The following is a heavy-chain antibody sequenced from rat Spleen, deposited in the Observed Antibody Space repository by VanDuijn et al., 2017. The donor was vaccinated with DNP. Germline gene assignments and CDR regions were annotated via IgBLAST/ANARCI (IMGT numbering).Heavy chain of an antibody. J-gene: IGHJ2*01. CDR2: ITASGRST. CDR1: GFSLISSG. V-gene: IGHV5-19*01. Sequence: VQLKESGPGLVQPSQTLSLTCTVSGFSLISSGVSWVRQPPGKGLEWIASITASGRSTYYRDSVKGRFTISRDNAKSTLYLQMDSLRSEDTATYYCATHNYYFDYWGQGVMVTVSS. CDR3: ATHNYYFDY. D-gene: IGHD1-4*01.